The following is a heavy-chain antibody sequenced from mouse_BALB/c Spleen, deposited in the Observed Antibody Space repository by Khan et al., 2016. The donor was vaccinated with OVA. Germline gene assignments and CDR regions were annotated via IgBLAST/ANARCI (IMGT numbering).Heavy chain of an antibody. CDR2: ISGDSSTI. J-gene: IGHJ2*01. D-gene: IGHD1-1*01. CDR3: ATSYYYGYYFDY. Sequence: EVELVESGGGLVQPGGSRKLSCAASGFTFSSCGMHWVRQAPEKGLEWVAYISGDSSTIYYADTVKGRFTISRDNPKNTLFLQMTSLMSEDTAMYYCATSYYYGYYFDYWGPGTTLTVSS. CDR1: GFTFSSCG. V-gene: IGHV5-17*02.